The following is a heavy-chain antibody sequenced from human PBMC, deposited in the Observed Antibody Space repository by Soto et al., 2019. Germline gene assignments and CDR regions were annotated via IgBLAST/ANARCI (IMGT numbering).Heavy chain of an antibody. Sequence: GSGPTLVNPTQTLTLTCTFSGFSLTNTGVTVGWIRQPPGKALEWLALMYWHDDKRYNPSLRNRLTIAKDTSKNRVVLTLANVGTVDTATYLSAHSHFEILTGPFDSWGRGTLVTVSS. CDR2: MYWHDDK. CDR1: GFSLTNTGVT. CDR3: AHSHFEILTGPFDS. V-gene: IGHV2-5*01. J-gene: IGHJ5*01. D-gene: IGHD3-9*01.